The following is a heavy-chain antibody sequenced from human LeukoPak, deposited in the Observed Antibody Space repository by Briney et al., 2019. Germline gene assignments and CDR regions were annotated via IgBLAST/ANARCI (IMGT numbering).Heavy chain of an antibody. V-gene: IGHV3-74*01. D-gene: IGHD6-25*01. CDR2: VNGPGDWT. J-gene: IGHJ3*01. Sequence: GGSLRLSCAASGFTFSSHWMLWVRQAPGEGLVWVSRVNGPGDWTHYADSVRGRFIISRDNAENTISLQMNNLRAEDTAVYFCAREVFEGQRQSDAFDVWGQGTMVTVS. CDR1: GFTFSSHW. CDR3: AREVFEGQRQSDAFDV.